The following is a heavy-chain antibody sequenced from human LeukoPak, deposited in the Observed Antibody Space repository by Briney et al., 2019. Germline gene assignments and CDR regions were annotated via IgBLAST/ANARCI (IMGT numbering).Heavy chain of an antibody. CDR1: GFIVSNHY. J-gene: IGHJ4*02. D-gene: IGHD2-2*02. Sequence: GGSLRLSCAASGFIVSNHYMSWVRQAPGKGLEWVSAISGSGGSTYYADSVKGRFTISRDNSKNTLYLQMNSLRAEDTAVYYCAKVLPPYCSSTSCYTVDYWGQGTLVTVSS. V-gene: IGHV3-23*01. CDR3: AKVLPPYCSSTSCYTVDY. CDR2: ISGSGGST.